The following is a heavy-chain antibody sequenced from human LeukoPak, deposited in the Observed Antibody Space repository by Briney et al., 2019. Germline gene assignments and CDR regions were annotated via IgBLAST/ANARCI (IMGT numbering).Heavy chain of an antibody. CDR3: ARAVDILTGYEWYFDY. CDR2: INPSGGST. J-gene: IGHJ4*02. CDR1: GYTFTSYY. D-gene: IGHD3-9*01. V-gene: IGHV1-46*01. Sequence: GASVKVSCKASGYTFTSYYMHWVRQAPGQGLEWMGIINPSGGSTSYAQKFQGRVTMTRDTSTSTVYMELSCLRSEDTAVYYCARAVDILTGYEWYFDYWGQGTLVTVSS.